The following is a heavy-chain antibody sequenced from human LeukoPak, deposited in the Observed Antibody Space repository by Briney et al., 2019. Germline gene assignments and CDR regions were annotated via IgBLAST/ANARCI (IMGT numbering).Heavy chain of an antibody. V-gene: IGHV3-23*01. Sequence: PGGSLRLSCAASGFTFSDYAMNWVRQAPGKGLEWVSAISRSGANTYYADSVKGRLTISRDNSMTTLFLQMNDLRAEDTAVYYCATEREKSLEYWGQGTLVTVSS. CDR3: ATEREKSLEY. CDR1: GFTFSDYA. CDR2: ISRSGANT. J-gene: IGHJ4*02. D-gene: IGHD5-24*01.